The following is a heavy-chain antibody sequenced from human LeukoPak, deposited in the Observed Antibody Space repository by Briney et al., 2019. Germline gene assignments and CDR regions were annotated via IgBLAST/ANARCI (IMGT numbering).Heavy chain of an antibody. V-gene: IGHV3-53*01. Sequence: GGSLRLSCAASGFTVSSNSMSWVRQAPGKGLEWVSVIYSGGSTYYADSVTGRFTISRDNSKNTLYLQINSLRAEDTAVYYCARDRPIVGAGYYFDYWGQGTLVTVSS. CDR1: GFTVSSNS. D-gene: IGHD6-13*01. CDR2: IYSGGST. CDR3: ARDRPIVGAGYYFDY. J-gene: IGHJ4*02.